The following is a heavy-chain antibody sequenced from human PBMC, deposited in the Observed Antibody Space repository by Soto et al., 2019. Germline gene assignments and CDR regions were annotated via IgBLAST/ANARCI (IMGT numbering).Heavy chain of an antibody. CDR2: TSGSGGST. V-gene: IGHV3-23*01. CDR1: GFTFTNYA. Sequence: EVQLLESGGGLVQPGGSLRLSCAASGFTFTNYAMGWIRQAPGKGLEWVSGTSGSGGSTYYADSVKGRFTISRDNSKSTLYLQMNSLRAEDTAVYYCAKGVSQPKEYYFADWGQGTLVTVSS. J-gene: IGHJ4*02. D-gene: IGHD2-2*01. CDR3: AKGVSQPKEYYFAD.